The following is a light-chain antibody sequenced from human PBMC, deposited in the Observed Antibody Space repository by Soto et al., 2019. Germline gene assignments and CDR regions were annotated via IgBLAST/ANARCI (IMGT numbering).Light chain of an antibody. CDR2: AAS. J-gene: IGKJ3*01. CDR1: QGISSY. Sequence: DIQLTPSPSLLSASVGDRVTITCRASQGISSYLAWYQQKPGKAPKLLIYAASTLQSGVPSRFSGSGSGTEFTLTISSLQPEDFATYYCQQLNSYPLTFGPGTKVDIK. V-gene: IGKV1-9*01. CDR3: QQLNSYPLT.